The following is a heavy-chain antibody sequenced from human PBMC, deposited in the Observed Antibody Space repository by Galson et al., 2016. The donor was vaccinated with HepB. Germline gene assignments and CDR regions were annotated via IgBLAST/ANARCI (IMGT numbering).Heavy chain of an antibody. D-gene: IGHD3-10*01. J-gene: IGHJ4*02. CDR2: ISTAGGYA. CDR1: GFTFSSYA. V-gene: IGHV3-23*01. Sequence: SLRLSCAASGFTFSSYAMGWLRRAPGKGLECVATISTAGGYAYYADSVKGRITISRDNSKNTLYLQINSLRAEDTAIYYSAKRSPYYFDYWGQGTQVTVSS. CDR3: AKRSPYYFDY.